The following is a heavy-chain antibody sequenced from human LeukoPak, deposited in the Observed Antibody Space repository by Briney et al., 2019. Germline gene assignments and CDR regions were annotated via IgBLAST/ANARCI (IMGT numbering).Heavy chain of an antibody. CDR2: INPNSGGT. Sequence: GASVKVSCKASGYTFTGYYMHWVRQAPGQGLEWMGWINPNSGGTNYAQKFQGRVTMTRDTSISTAYMELSRLRSDDTAVYYCATGLYCSSTSCYALDYWGQGTLVTVSS. CDR1: GYTFTGYY. V-gene: IGHV1-2*02. CDR3: ATGLYCSSTSCYALDY. J-gene: IGHJ4*02. D-gene: IGHD2-2*01.